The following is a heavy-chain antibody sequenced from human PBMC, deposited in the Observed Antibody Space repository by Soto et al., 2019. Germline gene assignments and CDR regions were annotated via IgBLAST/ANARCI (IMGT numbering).Heavy chain of an antibody. CDR1: GFTFSSYA. V-gene: IGHV3-23*01. J-gene: IGHJ6*03. CDR3: AKGLSGPPGPNYYYYMDV. D-gene: IGHD3-16*02. CDR2: ISGSGGST. Sequence: GGSLRLSCAASGFTFSSYAMSWVRQAPGKGLEWVSAISGSGGSTYYADSVKGRFTISRDNSKNTLYLQMNSLRAEDTAVYYCAKGLSGPPGPNYYYYMDVWGKGTTVTVSS.